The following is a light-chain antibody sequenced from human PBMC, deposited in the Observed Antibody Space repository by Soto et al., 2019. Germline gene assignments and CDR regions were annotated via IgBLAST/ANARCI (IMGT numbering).Light chain of an antibody. CDR2: WAS. J-gene: IGKJ1*01. CDR1: QSVLYSSNNKNY. V-gene: IGKV4-1*01. Sequence: DIVMTQSPDSLAVSLGERATINCKSSQSVLYSSNNKNYLAWYQHKPGQPPKLLIYWASTRESGVPDRFSGSGSGTDFTLTISSLQAEDVAVYYCHQYYNSLWTFGQGTKVEIK. CDR3: HQYYNSLWT.